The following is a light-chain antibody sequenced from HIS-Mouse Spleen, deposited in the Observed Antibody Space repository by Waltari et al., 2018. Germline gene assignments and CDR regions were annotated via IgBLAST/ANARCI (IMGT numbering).Light chain of an antibody. Sequence: QSALTQPASVSGSPGQSITISCPGTSRDVGSDNLFSWYQQHPGKAPKLMIYEGSKRPSGVSNRFSGSKSGNTASLTISGLQAEDEADYYCCSYAGSSTWVFGGGTKLTVL. V-gene: IGLV2-23*01. CDR2: EGS. CDR1: SRDVGSDNL. J-gene: IGLJ3*02. CDR3: CSYAGSSTWV.